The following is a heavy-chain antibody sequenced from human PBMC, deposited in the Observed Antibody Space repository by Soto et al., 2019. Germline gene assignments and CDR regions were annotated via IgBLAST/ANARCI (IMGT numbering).Heavy chain of an antibody. V-gene: IGHV3-15*01. CDR1: GFTFSDAW. J-gene: IGHJ6*02. Sequence: GGSLRLSCAASGFTFSDAWMNWVRQAPGKGLEWVGRIKSKTDGGTTDYGAPVKGRFTISRDDSKNTLYVQMNSLETDDTAVYYCTMRSRGTIGYHTGMDVWGQGTTVTVSS. D-gene: IGHD1-1*01. CDR3: TMRSRGTIGYHTGMDV. CDR2: IKSKTDGGTT.